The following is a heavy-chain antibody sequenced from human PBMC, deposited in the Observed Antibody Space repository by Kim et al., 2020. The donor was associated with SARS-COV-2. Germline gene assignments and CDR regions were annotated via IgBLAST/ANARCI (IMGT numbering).Heavy chain of an antibody. CDR2: TYYRSKWYT. CDR1: GDSVSSNSAA. D-gene: IGHD6-19*01. J-gene: IGHJ4*02. Sequence: SQTRSLTCDSAGDSVSSNSAAWNWIRQSPSRGLEWLGRTYYRSKWYTDYALSVKGRITINPETSKNQFSLQLNSVTPEDTAVYYCARDRQRAGTGVDYWGQGTLVTVSS. V-gene: IGHV6-1*01. CDR3: ARDRQRAGTGVDY.